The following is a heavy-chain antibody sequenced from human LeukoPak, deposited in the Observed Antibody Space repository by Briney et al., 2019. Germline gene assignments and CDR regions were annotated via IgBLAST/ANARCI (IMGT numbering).Heavy chain of an antibody. Sequence: ASVKVSCKASGHTFSRYYFHWVRQAPGQGLDWMGIITPTTGGANYAQKFQGRVAMTRDTSTSTVYMELSSLTSGDTAVYYCATSDSTTGNWFDPWGQGTRVSVSS. CDR2: ITPTTGGA. D-gene: IGHD1-14*01. V-gene: IGHV1-46*01. J-gene: IGHJ5*02. CDR3: ATSDSTTGNWFDP. CDR1: GHTFSRYY.